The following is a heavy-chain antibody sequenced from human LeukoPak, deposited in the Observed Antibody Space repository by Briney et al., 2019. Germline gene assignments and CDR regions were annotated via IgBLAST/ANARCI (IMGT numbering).Heavy chain of an antibody. CDR2: ICGSGGRT. Sequence: GGSLRLSCAASGFTFSSYDMSWVRQAPGKGLEWVSPICGSGGRTYYADSVKGRVTTSRDNSKNTLYLQMNSLRAEGTAVYFSAKAYYDDYAMATRDFYYWGQGTLVTVSS. V-gene: IGHV3-23*01. CDR3: AKAYYDDYAMATRDFYY. CDR1: GFTFSSYD. D-gene: IGHD4-17*01. J-gene: IGHJ4*02.